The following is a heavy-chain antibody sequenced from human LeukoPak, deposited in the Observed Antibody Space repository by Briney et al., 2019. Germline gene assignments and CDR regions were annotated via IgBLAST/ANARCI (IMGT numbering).Heavy chain of an antibody. D-gene: IGHD3-16*01. V-gene: IGHV3-30*03. J-gene: IGHJ4*02. Sequence: GGSLRLSCAASGFTFSSYGMHWVRQAPGKGLEWVAVISYDGSNKYYADSVKGRFTISRDNSKNTLYLQMNSLRAEDTAVYYCARDPNIGGIPYYFDYWGQGTLVTVSS. CDR1: GFTFSSYG. CDR3: ARDPNIGGIPYYFDY. CDR2: ISYDGSNK.